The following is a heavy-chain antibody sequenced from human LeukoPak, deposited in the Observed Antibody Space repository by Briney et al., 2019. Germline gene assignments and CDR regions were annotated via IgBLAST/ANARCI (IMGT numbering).Heavy chain of an antibody. CDR1: GGSISSSSYY. Sequence: SETLSLTCTVSGGSISSSSYYWGWIRQPPGKGLEWIGSIYYSGSTYYNPSLKSRVTISVDTSKNQFSLKLSSVTAADTAVYYCADAYYGSGPRNWFDPWGQGTLVTVSS. D-gene: IGHD3-10*01. J-gene: IGHJ5*02. CDR2: IYYSGST. V-gene: IGHV4-39*01. CDR3: ADAYYGSGPRNWFDP.